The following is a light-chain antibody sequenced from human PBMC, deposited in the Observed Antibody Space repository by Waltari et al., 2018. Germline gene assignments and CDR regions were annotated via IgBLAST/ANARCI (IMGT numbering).Light chain of an antibody. CDR3: QQYGRSWNT. Sequence: EIVLTPSPGTLSLSPGERATLSCRASQSVRSSYLAWYQQKPGQAPRLLIHGASSRATGIPDRFSGSGSGTDFTLTISRLEPEDFAVYYCQQYGRSWNTFGQGTKLEIK. CDR1: QSVRSSY. J-gene: IGKJ2*01. V-gene: IGKV3-20*01. CDR2: GAS.